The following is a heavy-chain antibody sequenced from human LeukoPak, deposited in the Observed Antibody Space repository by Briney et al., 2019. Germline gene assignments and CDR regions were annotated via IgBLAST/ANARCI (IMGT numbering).Heavy chain of an antibody. CDR3: AIIVASIFDS. J-gene: IGHJ5*01. Sequence: GGSLRLSCAASGFTFGSFGMHWVRQAPGKGLEWVAVISYDGSIKDYADSVKGRFTISRDNSKNTLYLQMNSLRPEDTAVYYCAIIVASIFDSWGQGTLVTVSS. CDR2: ISYDGSIK. D-gene: IGHD5-12*01. CDR1: GFTFGSFG. V-gene: IGHV3-30*03.